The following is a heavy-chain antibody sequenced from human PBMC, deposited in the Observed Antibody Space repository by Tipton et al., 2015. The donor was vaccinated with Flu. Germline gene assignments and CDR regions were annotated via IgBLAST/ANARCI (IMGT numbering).Heavy chain of an antibody. V-gene: IGHV4-61*02. CDR1: GGSISSGSYY. J-gene: IGHJ4*02. CDR3: ARIYYYGSGDYYLDS. D-gene: IGHD3-10*01. CDR2: IYTTGST. Sequence: TLSLTCTVSGGSISSGSYYWSWIRQPAGEGLEWIGRIYTTGSTNYNPSLKSRVTISADTSKNKFSLELRSVTAADTAVYYCARIYYYGSGDYYLDSWGQGTLVTVSS.